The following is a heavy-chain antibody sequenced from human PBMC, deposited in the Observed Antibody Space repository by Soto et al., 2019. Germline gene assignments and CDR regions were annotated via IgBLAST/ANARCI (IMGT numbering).Heavy chain of an antibody. Sequence: PSETLSLTCTVSGGSISSSSYYWGWIRQPPGKGLEWIGSIYYSDSYTNYSPSFQGHVTISVDTSSSTAYLQWSSLKSSDTAIYYWATPPFPGFGKYAMDVWGQGTTVTVSS. CDR2: IYYSDSYT. CDR1: GGSISSSSYY. J-gene: IGHJ6*02. CDR3: ATPPFPGFGKYAMDV. D-gene: IGHD3-10*01. V-gene: IGHV4-39*07.